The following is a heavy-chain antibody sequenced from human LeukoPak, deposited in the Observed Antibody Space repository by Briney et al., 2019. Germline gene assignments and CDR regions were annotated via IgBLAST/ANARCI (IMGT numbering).Heavy chain of an antibody. CDR1: GFTFTSHW. D-gene: IGHD2-8*01. CDR3: ARDATYCTNGVCYTRFDY. CDR2: MNLDGSEK. Sequence: PGGSLRLSCAASGFTFTSHWMSWVRQAPGKGPEWVARMNLDGSEKYYVDSVKGRFTISRDNAKTSLYLEMNSLRAEDTAVYYCARDATYCTNGVCYTRFDYWGQGTLVTVSS. V-gene: IGHV3-7*01. J-gene: IGHJ4*02.